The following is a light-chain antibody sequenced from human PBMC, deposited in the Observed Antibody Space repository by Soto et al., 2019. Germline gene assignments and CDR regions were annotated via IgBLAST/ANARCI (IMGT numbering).Light chain of an antibody. CDR1: SSDVGGYNF. J-gene: IGLJ1*01. CDR2: DVS. CDR3: SSYTSSSTQV. V-gene: IGLV2-14*03. Sequence: QSALTQPASVSGSPGQSITISCTGTSSDVGGYNFVSWYQQHPGKVPKFLIYDVSNRPSGVSTRFSGSKSGNTASLTISGLQAEDEADYYCSSYTSSSTQVFGTGTKVTVL.